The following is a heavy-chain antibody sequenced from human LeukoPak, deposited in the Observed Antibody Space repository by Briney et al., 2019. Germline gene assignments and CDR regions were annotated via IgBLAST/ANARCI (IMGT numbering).Heavy chain of an antibody. J-gene: IGHJ6*02. CDR3: TRQAYYYISGTYYSSLDV. Sequence: SQTLSLTRAISGDTVSSTNAAWNWFRQSPSRGLEWLGRTYYRSKWYNEYAVSVKSRISINPDTSRNQFSLQLNSVTPQDTAVYYCTRQAYYYISGTYYSSLDVWGQGTTVTVSS. CDR2: TYYRSKWYN. D-gene: IGHD3-10*01. CDR1: GDTVSSTNAA. V-gene: IGHV6-1*01.